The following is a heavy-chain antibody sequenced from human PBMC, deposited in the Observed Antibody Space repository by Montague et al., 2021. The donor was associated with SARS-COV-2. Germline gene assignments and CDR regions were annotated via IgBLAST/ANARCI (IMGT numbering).Heavy chain of an antibody. CDR1: DEPFSNFF. CDR3: ASGVVDASGEVDF. J-gene: IGHJ6*04. CDR2: INHSGAT. Sequence: SETLSLTCGVFDEPFSNFFWSWIRQPPGKGLEWIGEINHSGATYYNPSLESRVTISVDTSRNQFSLKVNSVTAADAAVYYCASGVVDASGEVDFWGRGTMVTVSS. D-gene: IGHD3-10*01. V-gene: IGHV4-34*01.